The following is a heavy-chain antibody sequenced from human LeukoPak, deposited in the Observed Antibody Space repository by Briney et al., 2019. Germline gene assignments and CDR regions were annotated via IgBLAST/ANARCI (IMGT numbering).Heavy chain of an antibody. Sequence: SETLSLTCAVYGVSFSGYYWSWIRQPPGKGLEWIGEINHSGSTYYNPSLKSRVTISVDTSKNQFSLKLSSVTAADTAVYYCARVSGPVAFDPWGQGTLVTVSS. CDR2: INHSGST. CDR1: GVSFSGYY. CDR3: ARVSGPVAFDP. V-gene: IGHV4-34*01. D-gene: IGHD2-15*01. J-gene: IGHJ5*02.